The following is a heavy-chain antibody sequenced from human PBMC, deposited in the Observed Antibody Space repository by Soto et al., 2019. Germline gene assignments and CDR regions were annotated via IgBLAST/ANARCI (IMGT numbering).Heavy chain of an antibody. V-gene: IGHV1-69*12. CDR2: IIPIFGTA. Sequence: QVQLVQSGAEVKKPGSSVKVSCKASGGTFSSYAISWVRQAPGQGLEWMGGIIPIFGTANYAQKFQGRVTITAAESTSTAYMELSSLRSEDTAVYYCARDLYYYDSSGYYGGWFDPWGQGTLVTVSS. CDR3: ARDLYYYDSSGYYGGWFDP. J-gene: IGHJ5*02. D-gene: IGHD3-22*01. CDR1: GGTFSSYA.